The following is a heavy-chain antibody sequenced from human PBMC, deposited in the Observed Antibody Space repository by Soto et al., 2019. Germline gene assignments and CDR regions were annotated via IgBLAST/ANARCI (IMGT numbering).Heavy chain of an antibody. CDR3: AMRGFCPGVTCNWVRYSQN. CDR1: DGSINSDGYY. J-gene: IGHJ1*01. V-gene: IGHV4-31*03. D-gene: IGHD2-15*01. CDR2: IYYSGST. Sequence: QVQLQESGPGLVRPSQTLSLTCTVSDGSINSDGYYWNWIRQYPGKGLEWIGYIYYSGSTYYNPSLQSRVIRPVEPSETKSSLNLDYVPAANTAVYYCAMRGFCPGVTCNWVRYSQNWGRGSLVTVSS.